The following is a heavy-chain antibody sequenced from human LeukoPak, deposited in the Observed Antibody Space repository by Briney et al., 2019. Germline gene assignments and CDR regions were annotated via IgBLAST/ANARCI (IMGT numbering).Heavy chain of an antibody. J-gene: IGHJ4*02. CDR3: ARVRGSRLPSDFDY. V-gene: IGHV3-33*01. D-gene: IGHD2-15*01. CDR2: IWYVVSNK. CDR1: GFTFSSYG. Sequence: PGGSLRLSCAASGFTFSSYGMHTVRQAPGKGLEWVAVIWYVVSNKYYADSVKGRFTISRDNSKNTLYLQMNSLRAEDTGVYYCARVRGSRLPSDFDYWGQGTLVTVSS.